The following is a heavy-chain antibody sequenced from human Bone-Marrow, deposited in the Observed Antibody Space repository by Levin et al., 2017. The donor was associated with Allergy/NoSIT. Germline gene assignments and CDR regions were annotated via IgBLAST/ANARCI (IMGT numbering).Heavy chain of an antibody. J-gene: IGHJ4*02. D-gene: IGHD6-19*01. Sequence: GESLKISCAASGFTFSDYAFHWVRQAPGKGLEWVAVISFDGNNKYYADSVKGRFVISRDDSKDTLYLQVNSLTPEDTAVYFCARGVAWLPTDFDFWGQGTLVTVSS. CDR1: GFTFSDYA. CDR2: ISFDGNNK. CDR3: ARGVAWLPTDFDF. V-gene: IGHV3-30*09.